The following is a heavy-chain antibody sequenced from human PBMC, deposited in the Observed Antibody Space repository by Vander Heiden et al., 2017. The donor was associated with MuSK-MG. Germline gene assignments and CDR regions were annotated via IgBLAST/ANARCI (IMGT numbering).Heavy chain of an antibody. CDR1: GYTFTFYG. CDR3: ARGFRGDSSGYYPGY. Sequence: QVQLVQSGAEGKKPGASVKGSCKAAGYTFTFYGINWVQQATGEGLEWMGWMNPNSGNTGYAQKSQGRVTMTRNTSISTAYMELSSLRSEDVAVYYCARGFRGDSSGYYPGYWGQGTLVTVSS. V-gene: IGHV1-8*01. CDR2: MNPNSGNT. J-gene: IGHJ4*02. D-gene: IGHD3-22*01.